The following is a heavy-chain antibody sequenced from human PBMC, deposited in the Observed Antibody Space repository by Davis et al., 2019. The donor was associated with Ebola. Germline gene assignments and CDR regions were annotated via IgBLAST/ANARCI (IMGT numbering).Heavy chain of an antibody. V-gene: IGHV3-74*01. D-gene: IGHD6-19*01. Sequence: HTGGSLRLSCAASGFTFSGYWMHWVRHAPGKGLVWVSRIKNDGSSTSYADSVKGRFTISRDNAKNTLFLQMNSLRVEDTAVYYCASGIVAGVDWFDPWGQGTLVTVSS. CDR3: ASGIVAGVDWFDP. CDR2: IKNDGSST. J-gene: IGHJ5*02. CDR1: GFTFSGYW.